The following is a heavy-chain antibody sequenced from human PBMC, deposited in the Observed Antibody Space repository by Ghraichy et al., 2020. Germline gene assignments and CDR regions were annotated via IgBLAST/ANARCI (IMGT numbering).Heavy chain of an antibody. J-gene: IGHJ6*02. CDR2: ISGSGGST. V-gene: IGHV3-23*01. CDR1: GFTFNNYA. Sequence: GGSLRLSCAASGFTFNNYAMSWVRQAPGKGLEWVSAISGSGGSTYYADSVKGRFTISRDNSKNTLYLQMNSLRAEDTAVYYCAKSSQACTSCYIPYYYGMGVWGQGTPVTVSS. D-gene: IGHD2-2*02. CDR3: AKSSQACTSCYIPYYYGMGV.